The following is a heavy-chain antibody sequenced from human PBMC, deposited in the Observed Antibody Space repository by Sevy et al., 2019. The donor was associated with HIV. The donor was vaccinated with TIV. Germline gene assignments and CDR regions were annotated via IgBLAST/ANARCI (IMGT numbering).Heavy chain of an antibody. J-gene: IGHJ3*02. Sequence: GGSLRLSCAASGFTVSSNYMSWVRQAPGKGLEWVSVIYSGGRTYYADSVKGRFTISRDNSKNKLYLQMNSLRAEDTAVYYCARERYILYGKGGKVDAFDIWGQGTMVTVSS. CDR2: IYSGGRT. CDR3: ARERYILYGKGGKVDAFDI. CDR1: GFTVSSNY. D-gene: IGHD1-20*01. V-gene: IGHV3-53*01.